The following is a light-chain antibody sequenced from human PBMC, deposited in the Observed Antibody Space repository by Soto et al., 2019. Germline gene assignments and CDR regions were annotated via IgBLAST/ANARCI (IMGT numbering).Light chain of an antibody. CDR1: QGISSY. CDR3: QQLNSYSFT. CDR2: AAS. V-gene: IGKV1-9*01. Sequence: DIQLTQSPFFLSASVGDRVTITCRASQGISSYLAWYQQKPGKAPKLLIYAASTLQSGVPSRFSGSGSGTEFTLTISSLQPEDFATYYCQQLNSYSFTFGPGTKVDIK. J-gene: IGKJ3*01.